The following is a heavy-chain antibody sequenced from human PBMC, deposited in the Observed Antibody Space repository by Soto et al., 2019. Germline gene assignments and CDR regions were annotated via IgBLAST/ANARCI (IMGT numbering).Heavy chain of an antibody. D-gene: IGHD2-21*02. CDR2: ISYRVDT. Sequence: PSETLSLTCTVSGDSFSSDDYYWSWIRQPPGKGLEWIGYISYRVDTYYSPSLKSRVTMSIDTSKNQFSLNVSSVTAADTAVYYCARVAGVAYCGGDCYHFDYWSQGTLVTVSS. CDR3: ARVAGVAYCGGDCYHFDY. V-gene: IGHV4-30-4*01. CDR1: GDSFSSDDYY. J-gene: IGHJ4*02.